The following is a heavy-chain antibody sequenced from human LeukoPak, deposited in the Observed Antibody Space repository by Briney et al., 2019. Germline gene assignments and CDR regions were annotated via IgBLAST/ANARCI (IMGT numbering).Heavy chain of an antibody. Sequence: GRSLRLSCAASGFTFSSYAMHWVRQAPGKGLEWVAVISYDGSNKYYADSVKGRFTISRDNSKNTLYLQMNSLRAEDTAVYYCARDPHSSGYYEYFQHWGQGTLVTVSS. CDR2: ISYDGSNK. CDR3: ARDPHSSGYYEYFQH. CDR1: GFTFSSYA. J-gene: IGHJ1*01. V-gene: IGHV3-30-3*01. D-gene: IGHD3-22*01.